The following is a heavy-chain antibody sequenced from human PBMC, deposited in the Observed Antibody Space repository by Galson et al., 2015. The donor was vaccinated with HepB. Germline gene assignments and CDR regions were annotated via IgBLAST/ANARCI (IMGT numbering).Heavy chain of an antibody. CDR3: AKGGASSLYYFDF. D-gene: IGHD6-6*01. CDR2: ITSGGIT. Sequence: SLRLYCAAYGFTFSGYAMRWVGQAPGEGLEWGSTITSGGITYYADSVRGRFTISRDNSKNTLYLQMNSLRAEDTALYYCAKGGASSLYYFDFWGQGTLVTVSS. V-gene: IGHV3-23*01. CDR1: GFTFSGYA. J-gene: IGHJ4*02.